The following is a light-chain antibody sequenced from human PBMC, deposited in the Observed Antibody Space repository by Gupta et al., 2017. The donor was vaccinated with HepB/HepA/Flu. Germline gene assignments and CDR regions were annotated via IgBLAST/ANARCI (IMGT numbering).Light chain of an antibody. CDR1: QHLLFSDGNTF. CDR2: RGS. J-gene: IGKJ4*01. Sequence: AVLTHPPLSLPFTFGQSASLSCRSSQHLLFSDGNTFLHWYQQRPGQSPRRLIYRGSNWDSGVPDRFSGSGSGTDFTLKSSRVEAEDIGVYYCRQCKHWPLSFGGGTKVEIK. V-gene: IGKV2D-30*01. CDR3: RQCKHWPLS.